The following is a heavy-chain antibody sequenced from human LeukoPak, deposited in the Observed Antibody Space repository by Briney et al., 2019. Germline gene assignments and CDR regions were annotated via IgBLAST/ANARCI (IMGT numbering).Heavy chain of an antibody. J-gene: IGHJ4*02. D-gene: IGHD3-22*01. CDR1: GYTFNIYW. CDR3: ARRVGSSESSYYFDY. V-gene: IGHV3-74*01. Sequence: GVSLRLFCAASGYTFNIYWMHWVRQAPGKGLVWVSLFSSDGSITSYADSVKGRFTISRDNAKNTVYLQMNSLRVEDTAVYYCARRVGSSESSYYFDYWGQGTLVTVSS. CDR2: FSSDGSIT.